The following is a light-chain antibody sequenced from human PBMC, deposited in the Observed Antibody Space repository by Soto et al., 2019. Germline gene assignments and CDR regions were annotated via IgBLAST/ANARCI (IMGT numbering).Light chain of an antibody. J-gene: IGKJ1*01. CDR2: DAS. CDR1: QSVGNNY. Sequence: DIVLTQSPGTLSLSPGERATLSCRASQSVGNNYLAWYQQKPGQAPRLLIYDASSRATGIPDRFSGSGSGTDFTLTITGLEPEDFAVYYCQQCATSPLTFGQGTRVEI. V-gene: IGKV3-20*01. CDR3: QQCATSPLT.